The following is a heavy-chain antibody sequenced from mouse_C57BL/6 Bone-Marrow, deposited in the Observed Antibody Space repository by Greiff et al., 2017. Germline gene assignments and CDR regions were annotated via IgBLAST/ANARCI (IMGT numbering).Heavy chain of an antibody. J-gene: IGHJ2*01. V-gene: IGHV5-4*03. D-gene: IGHD4-1*01. CDR3: ARAKLGFDY. CDR1: GFTFSSYA. Sequence: DVKLVESGGGLVKPGGSLTLSCAASGFTFSSYAMSWVRQTPEKRLEWVATISDGGSYTYYPDNVKGRFTISRDNAKNNLYLQMSHLKSEDTAMYYCARAKLGFDYWGQGTTLTVSS. CDR2: ISDGGSYT.